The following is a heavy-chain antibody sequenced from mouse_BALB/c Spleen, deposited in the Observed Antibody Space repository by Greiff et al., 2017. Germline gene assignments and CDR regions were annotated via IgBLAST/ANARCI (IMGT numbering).Heavy chain of an antibody. CDR2: INPSNGRT. Sequence: QVQLQQSGAELVKPGASVKLSCKASGYTFTSYWMHWVKQRPGQGLEWIGEINPSNGRTNYNEKFKSNATLTVDKSSSTAYMQLSSLTSEDSAVYYCARSTMITDYAMDYWGQGTSVTVSS. CDR1: GYTFTSYW. D-gene: IGHD2-4*01. J-gene: IGHJ4*01. CDR3: ARSTMITDYAMDY. V-gene: IGHV1S81*02.